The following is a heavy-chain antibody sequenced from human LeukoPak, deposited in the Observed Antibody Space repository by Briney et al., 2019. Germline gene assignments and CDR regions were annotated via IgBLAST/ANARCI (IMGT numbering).Heavy chain of an antibody. Sequence: SQTLSLTCTVSGGSISSGDYYWSWIRQPPGKGLEWIGYIYYSGSTYYNPSLKSRVTISVDTSKNQFSLKLSSVTAADTAVYYCARYCSSTSCAGLDYWGQGTLVTVSP. CDR3: ARYCSSTSCAGLDY. V-gene: IGHV4-30-4*01. CDR1: GGSISSGDYY. D-gene: IGHD2-2*01. J-gene: IGHJ4*02. CDR2: IYYSGST.